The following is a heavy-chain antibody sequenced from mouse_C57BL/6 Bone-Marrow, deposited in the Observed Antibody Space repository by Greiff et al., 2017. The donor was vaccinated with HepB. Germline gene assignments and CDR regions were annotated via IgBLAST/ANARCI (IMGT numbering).Heavy chain of an antibody. CDR3: ARSFTTVVESGFAY. D-gene: IGHD1-1*01. Sequence: QVQLQQPGAELVKPGASVKLSCKASGYTFTSYWMHWVKQRPGQGLEWIGMIHPNSGSTNYNEKFKSKATLTVDKSSSTAYMQLSSLTSEDSAVYYCARSFTTVVESGFAYWGQGTLVTVSA. CDR1: GYTFTSYW. CDR2: IHPNSGST. V-gene: IGHV1-64*01. J-gene: IGHJ3*01.